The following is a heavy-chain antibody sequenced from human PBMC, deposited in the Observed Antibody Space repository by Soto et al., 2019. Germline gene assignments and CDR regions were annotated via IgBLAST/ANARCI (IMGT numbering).Heavy chain of an antibody. CDR2: ISSNGGTK. J-gene: IGHJ5*02. D-gene: IGHD3-10*01. CDR3: ATSAADTGPGWGRASES. Sequence: GGSLRLSCATSGFNFSNYSMTWVRQAPGKRLECVSFISSNGGTKYYADSVKGRFTISRDNSRNTVFLQMNSLGAEDTAIYYCATSAADTGPGWGRASESWGQGTRVTVSS. CDR1: GFNFSNYS. V-gene: IGHV3-23*01.